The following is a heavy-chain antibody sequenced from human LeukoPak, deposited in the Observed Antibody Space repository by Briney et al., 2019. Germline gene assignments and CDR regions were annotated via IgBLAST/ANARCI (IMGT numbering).Heavy chain of an antibody. CDR1: GGTFSSYA. Sequence: SVKVSCKASGGTFSSYAISWVRQAPGQGLEWMGGIISIFGTANYAQKLQGRVTITTDESTSTAYMELSSLRSEDTAVYYCARARAGVNIKYCSSTSCYRGFDYWGQGTLVTVSS. J-gene: IGHJ4*02. V-gene: IGHV1-69*05. CDR3: ARARAGVNIKYCSSTSCYRGFDY. CDR2: IISIFGTA. D-gene: IGHD2-2*01.